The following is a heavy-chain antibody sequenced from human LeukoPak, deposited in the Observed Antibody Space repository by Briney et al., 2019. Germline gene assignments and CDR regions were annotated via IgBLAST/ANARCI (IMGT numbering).Heavy chain of an antibody. CDR1: GFMFHDYA. D-gene: IGHD6-19*01. V-gene: IGHV3-43*02. J-gene: IGHJ4*02. CDR3: ARESESSGWYDY. Sequence: AGSLRLSCAAPGFMFHDYAIHWVRQAPGKGLEWVSLISGDGGSTFYADSVKGRFTISRDNSKNFLYLQMNSLRSDDTALYYCARESESSGWYDYWGQESLVTVSS. CDR2: ISGDGGST.